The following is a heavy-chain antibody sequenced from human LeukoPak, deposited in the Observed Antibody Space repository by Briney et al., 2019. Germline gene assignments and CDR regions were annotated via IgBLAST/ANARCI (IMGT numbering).Heavy chain of an antibody. CDR2: ITNSGNSK. D-gene: IGHD6-25*01. Sequence: QTGGSLRLSCAASEFTFSSYSMNWVRQAPGKGLEWVSYITNSGNSKSYADSVKGRFTISRDNSENALYLQMNSLRAEDTALYYCAKFFAPSGGGSGWPWVIDYWGQGTLVTVSS. CDR1: EFTFSSYS. V-gene: IGHV3-48*01. CDR3: AKFFAPSGGGSGWPWVIDY. J-gene: IGHJ4*02.